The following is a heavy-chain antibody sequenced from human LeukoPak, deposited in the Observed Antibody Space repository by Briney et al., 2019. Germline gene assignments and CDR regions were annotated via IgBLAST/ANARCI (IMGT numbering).Heavy chain of an antibody. J-gene: IGHJ5*02. CDR1: GVPISSYY. V-gene: IGHV4-59*01. CDR3: ARDGPFDSGSFWFDP. Sequence: PSETLSLTCTVSGVPISSYYWSWIRQSPGKGLEWIGYIYYSENIKYNPSLKSRVTISVDTSKNQFSLKLSSVTAADTAVYYCARDGPFDSGSFWFDPWGQGTLVTVSS. CDR2: IYYSENI. D-gene: IGHD1-26*01.